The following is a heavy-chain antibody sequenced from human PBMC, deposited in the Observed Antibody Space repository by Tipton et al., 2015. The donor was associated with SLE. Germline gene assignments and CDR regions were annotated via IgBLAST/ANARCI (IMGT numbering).Heavy chain of an antibody. CDR1: DGSFSGYY. J-gene: IGHJ4*02. D-gene: IGHD6-19*01. Sequence: TLSLTCAVYDGSFSGYYWSWIRQPPGKGLEWIGEINHSGSTNYNPSLKSRVTISVDTSKNQFSLKLSSVTAADTAVYYCARYQGAVAIDYWGQGTLVTVSS. CDR3: ARYQGAVAIDY. V-gene: IGHV4-34*01. CDR2: INHSGST.